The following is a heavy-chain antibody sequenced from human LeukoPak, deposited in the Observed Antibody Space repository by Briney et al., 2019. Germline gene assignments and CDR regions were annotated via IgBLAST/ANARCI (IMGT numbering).Heavy chain of an antibody. CDR2: ISSSSSTI. D-gene: IGHD3-3*02. Sequence: GSLRLSCAASGFTFSSYSMNWVRQAPGKGLEWVSYISSSSSTIYYADSVKGRFTISRDNAKNSLYLQMNSLRAEDTAVYYCARALFRIGAFIDYWGQGTLVTVSS. J-gene: IGHJ4*02. CDR3: ARALFRIGAFIDY. V-gene: IGHV3-48*01. CDR1: GFTFSSYS.